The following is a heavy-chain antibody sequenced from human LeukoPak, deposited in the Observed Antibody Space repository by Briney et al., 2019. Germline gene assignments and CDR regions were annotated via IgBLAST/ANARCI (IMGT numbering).Heavy chain of an antibody. D-gene: IGHD4-23*01. CDR2: IKQEGSEK. CDR1: GFTFSSSW. CDR3: ARNYGGNSAG. V-gene: IGHV3-7*04. J-gene: IGHJ4*02. Sequence: GGSLRLSCAASGFTFSSSWMSGVRLAPGKGLEWVANIKQEGSEKYYVDPVKGRFPISRDNAKNSLYLQMNSLRDEDTAVYYCARNYGGNSAGWGQGTLVTVSS.